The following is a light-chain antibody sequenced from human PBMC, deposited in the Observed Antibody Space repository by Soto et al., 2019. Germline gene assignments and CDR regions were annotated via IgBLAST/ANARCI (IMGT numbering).Light chain of an antibody. J-gene: IGLJ3*02. CDR2: GNR. CDR3: QAYDYSLTASV. Sequence: QSVLTQPPSVSGAPGQRGTISCTGNSSNLGAGYDVHWYQQLPGAAPKLVIFGNRNRPSGVPERFSGSKSGTSASLASTGLQAEDEAEYYCQAYDYSLTASVFGGGTKLTVL. CDR1: SSNLGAGYD. V-gene: IGLV1-40*01.